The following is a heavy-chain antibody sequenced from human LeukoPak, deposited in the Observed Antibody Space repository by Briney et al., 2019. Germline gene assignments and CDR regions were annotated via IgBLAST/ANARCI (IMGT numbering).Heavy chain of an antibody. J-gene: IGHJ6*04. V-gene: IGHV3-21*01. CDR3: AELGITMIGGV. D-gene: IGHD3-10*02. CDR1: GFTFSSYE. CDR2: ITSSGTYI. Sequence: GGSLRLSCAASGFTFSSYEMNWVRQAPGKALEWVSSITSSGTYIFYADSVKGRFTISRDNAKNSLYLQINSLGPEDTAVYYCAELGITMIGGVWGKGTTVTISS.